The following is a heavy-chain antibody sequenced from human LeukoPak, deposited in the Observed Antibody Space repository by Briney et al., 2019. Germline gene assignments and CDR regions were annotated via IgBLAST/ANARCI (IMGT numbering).Heavy chain of an antibody. J-gene: IGHJ4*02. Sequence: SETLSLTCTVSGGSISSYYWSWIRQPPGEGLEWIGYIYYSGSTNYNPSLKSRVTISVDTSKNQFSLKLSSVTAADTAVYCCARDSGYCSSTSCYKVFDYWGQGTLVTVSS. CDR2: IYYSGST. V-gene: IGHV4-59*01. D-gene: IGHD2-2*02. CDR3: ARDSGYCSSTSCYKVFDY. CDR1: GGSISSYY.